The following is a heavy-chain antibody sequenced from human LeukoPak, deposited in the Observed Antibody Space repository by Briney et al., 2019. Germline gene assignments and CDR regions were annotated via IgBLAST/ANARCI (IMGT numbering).Heavy chain of an antibody. V-gene: IGHV4-30-2*01. CDR3: PRELVAADYCYFDL. Sequence: PSETLSLTCAVSGGSISSGDYSWSWIRQAPGKGLEWIGYIYYSGSTYYNPSLKSRVTISVDTSKNHFSLRLTSVTAADTAVYYWPRELVAADYCYFDLWGRGTLVTVS. D-gene: IGHD6-25*01. CDR2: IYYSGST. CDR1: GGSISSGDYS. J-gene: IGHJ2*01.